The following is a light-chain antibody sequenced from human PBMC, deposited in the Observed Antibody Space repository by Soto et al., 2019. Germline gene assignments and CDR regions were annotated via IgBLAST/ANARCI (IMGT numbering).Light chain of an antibody. V-gene: IGKV3-11*01. CDR2: DAS. CDR3: QQRNNWPPIT. Sequence: ENVLTQSPAILSLSPGDTATLSCRASQSVGRYLAWYQQKPGQAPRLVIYDASNRATGVPDRFSGSGSGTHFTLSNSQLETEDFAVYYCQQRNNWPPITFGQGTR. CDR1: QSVGRY. J-gene: IGKJ5*01.